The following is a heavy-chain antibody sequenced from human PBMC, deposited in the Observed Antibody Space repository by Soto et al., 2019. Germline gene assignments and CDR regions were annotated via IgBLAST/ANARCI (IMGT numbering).Heavy chain of an antibody. Sequence: EVQLVESGGGSVQPGRSLRLSCAASGFSFDDYSMHWVRQGPGKGLEWVSGISWNSGDIYYADSVKGRFTISRDNAKRSLYLQMNSLGTEDTALYYCAKDNDLDRDGPFDYWGQGILVTVSS. V-gene: IGHV3-9*01. CDR1: GFSFDDYS. CDR2: ISWNSGDI. D-gene: IGHD2-2*03. J-gene: IGHJ4*02. CDR3: AKDNDLDRDGPFDY.